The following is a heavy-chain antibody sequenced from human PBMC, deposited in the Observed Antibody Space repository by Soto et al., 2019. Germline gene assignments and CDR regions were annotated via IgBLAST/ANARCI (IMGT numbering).Heavy chain of an antibody. Sequence: EVQLVETGGGLVKPGGSLRLSCAASGFTFRSHWMSWVRQAPGKGLEWVANRRQDGKEEQYLDSVKGRFTLSRENAKNALYLQMNGLRVEDTAVYYCAKAEGYSFDIRGQGTMVTVSS. CDR2: RRQDGKEE. CDR3: AKAEGYSFDI. J-gene: IGHJ3*02. V-gene: IGHV3-7*01. CDR1: GFTFRSHW. D-gene: IGHD1-1*01.